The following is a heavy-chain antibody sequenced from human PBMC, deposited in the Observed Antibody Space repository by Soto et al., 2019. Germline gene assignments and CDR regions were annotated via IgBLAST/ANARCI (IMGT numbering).Heavy chain of an antibody. Sequence: GESLKISCEGSGYSFTNHWIGWVRQMSGKGPEWMGHIYPGDSDTRYNPSFEGQVTMSADKSINTVYLQWGSLEASDTAMYYCASLGAILTGYDSFDLWGQGTMVTVSS. V-gene: IGHV5-51*01. J-gene: IGHJ3*01. CDR3: ASLGAILTGYDSFDL. CDR2: IYPGDSDT. CDR1: GYSFTNHW. D-gene: IGHD3-9*01.